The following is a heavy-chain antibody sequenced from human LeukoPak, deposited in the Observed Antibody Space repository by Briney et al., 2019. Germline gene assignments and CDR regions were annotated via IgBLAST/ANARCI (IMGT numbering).Heavy chain of an antibody. J-gene: IGHJ6*02. CDR1: GFSFSVYW. Sequence: GGSLRLSCAASGFSFSVYWMSWVRQAPGKGLEWVSAISGSGGSTYYADSVKGRFTISRDNSKNTLYLQMNSLRAEDTAVYYCASCYYDSSGYYYYYYYGMDVWGQGTTVTVSS. D-gene: IGHD3-22*01. CDR2: ISGSGGST. V-gene: IGHV3-23*01. CDR3: ASCYYDSSGYYYYYYYGMDV.